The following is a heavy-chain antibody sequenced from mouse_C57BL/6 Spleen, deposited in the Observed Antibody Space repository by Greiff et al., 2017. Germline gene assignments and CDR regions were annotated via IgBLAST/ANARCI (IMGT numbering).Heavy chain of an antibody. CDR1: GYTFTSYW. CDR3: ARPLLLRFWFAY. CDR2: INPSNGGT. D-gene: IGHD1-1*01. Sequence: QVQLQQSGTELVKPGASVKLSCKASGYTFTSYWMHWVKQRPGQGLEWIGNINPSNGGTNYNEKFKSKATLTVDKSSSTAYMQLSSLTSEDSAVYYCARPLLLRFWFAYWGQGTLVTVSA. J-gene: IGHJ3*01. V-gene: IGHV1-53*01.